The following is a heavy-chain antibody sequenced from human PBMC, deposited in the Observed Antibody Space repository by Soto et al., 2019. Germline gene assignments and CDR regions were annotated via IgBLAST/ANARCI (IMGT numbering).Heavy chain of an antibody. CDR1: GFTFSSYA. Sequence: EVQLLESGGGLVQPGGSLRLSCAASGFTFSSYAMSWVRQAPGKGLEWVSAISGSGGSTYYADSVKGRFTISRDNSKNTLYMKMNSLRAEDTAVYYCAKDWRCSGGSCYSPLRMDYWGQGTLVTVSS. D-gene: IGHD2-15*01. V-gene: IGHV3-23*01. CDR2: ISGSGGST. J-gene: IGHJ4*02. CDR3: AKDWRCSGGSCYSPLRMDY.